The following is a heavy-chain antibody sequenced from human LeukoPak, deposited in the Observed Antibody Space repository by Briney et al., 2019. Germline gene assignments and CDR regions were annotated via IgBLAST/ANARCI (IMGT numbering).Heavy chain of an antibody. CDR2: IYWNDDK. V-gene: IGHV2-5*01. Sequence: ESGPTLVKPTQTPTLTCTFSGFSLSTSGVGVGWIRQPPGKALEWLALIYWNDDKRYSPSLKSRLTISKDTSKNQVVLTMTNMDPVDTATYYCARSYSDYDYFNNWFDPWGQGTLVTVSS. CDR1: GFSLSTSGVG. J-gene: IGHJ5*02. D-gene: IGHD5-12*01. CDR3: ARSYSDYDYFNNWFDP.